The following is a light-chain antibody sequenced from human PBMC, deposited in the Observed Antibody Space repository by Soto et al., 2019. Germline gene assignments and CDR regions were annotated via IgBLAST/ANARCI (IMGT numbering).Light chain of an antibody. CDR2: SAS. CDR3: LQSDTFPYT. CDR1: QDIDRW. V-gene: IGKV1D-12*01. Sequence: DIQMTQSPSSVSASVGDRVTISCRASQDIDRWLAWCQHKPGKAPKLLISSASSLQSGVPSRFSGSGSGTDFTLTIASLQFEDFATYYCLQSDTFPYTFGLGTKLEIK. J-gene: IGKJ2*01.